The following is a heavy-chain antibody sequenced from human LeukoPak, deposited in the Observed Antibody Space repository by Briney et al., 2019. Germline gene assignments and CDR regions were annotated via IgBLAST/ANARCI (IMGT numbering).Heavy chain of an antibody. CDR2: INSDGSST. V-gene: IGHV3-74*01. D-gene: IGHD6-13*01. J-gene: IGHJ5*02. CDR1: GFTFSSYW. Sequence: PGGSLRLSCAASGFTFSSYWMHWVRQAPGKGLVWVSRINSDGSSTSYADSVKGRFTISRDNAKNTLYLQMNSLRAEDTAVYYCVRDPLGGSAAGLNWFDPWGQGTLVTVSS. CDR3: VRDPLGGSAAGLNWFDP.